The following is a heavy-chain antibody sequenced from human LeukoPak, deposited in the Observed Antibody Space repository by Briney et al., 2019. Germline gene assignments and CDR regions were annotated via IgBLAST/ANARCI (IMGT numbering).Heavy chain of an antibody. J-gene: IGHJ4*02. CDR2: ISSSGTYI. CDR3: ARDPRGVAVRGYYFDY. V-gene: IGHV3-21*01. D-gene: IGHD1-26*01. Sequence: GGSLRLSCAASGFTFSVYTMNWVRQAPGKGLDWVSSISSSGTYIYYAESLKGRFTISRDIANNSLYLQMNTLRAEDTAVYYCARDPRGVAVRGYYFDYWGQGTLVTVSS. CDR1: GFTFSVYT.